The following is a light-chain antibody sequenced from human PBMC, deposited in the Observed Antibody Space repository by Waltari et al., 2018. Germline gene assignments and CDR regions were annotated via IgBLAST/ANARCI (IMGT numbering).Light chain of an antibody. CDR3: AAWDDSLSGLV. CDR2: VHN. Sequence: QSVLTQPPSASGTPGQRVTISCSGSSSNIGTNSVNWYQQLPGTAPKLLIYVHNQRPTGVPDRFSGSKSGSSASLAISGLQSEDEADYYCAAWDDSLSGLVFGGGTKVTVL. V-gene: IGLV1-44*01. J-gene: IGLJ3*02. CDR1: SSNIGTNS.